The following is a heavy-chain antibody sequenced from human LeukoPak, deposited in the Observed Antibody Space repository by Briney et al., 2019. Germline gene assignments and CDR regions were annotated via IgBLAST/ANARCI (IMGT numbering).Heavy chain of an antibody. Sequence: GGSLRLSCAASGFTFSSYAMHWVRQAPGKGLEWVANINQYGSRINYVDSVRGRFTISRDNAKNSLYLQMNSLRVEDTAIYYCARDGGWTFDYWGQGTLVTVSS. CDR1: GFTFSSYA. J-gene: IGHJ4*02. D-gene: IGHD6-19*01. V-gene: IGHV3-7*01. CDR3: ARDGGWTFDY. CDR2: INQYGSRI.